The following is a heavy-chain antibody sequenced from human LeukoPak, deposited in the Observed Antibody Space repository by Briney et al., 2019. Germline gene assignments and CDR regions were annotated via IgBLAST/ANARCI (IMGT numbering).Heavy chain of an antibody. CDR1: VFPFSAYA. Sequence: GSLRLSCTASVFPFSAYAMNWVRQAPGKGLEWISYISNSGSTIYYADSAKGRFTISRDNAKNSLYLQMNSLRDEDTALYYCARGAVGGFGGQPPYHYYGMDVWGQGTTVIVSS. D-gene: IGHD3-10*01. CDR2: ISNSGSTI. V-gene: IGHV3-48*02. J-gene: IGHJ6*02. CDR3: ARGAVGGFGGQPPYHYYGMDV.